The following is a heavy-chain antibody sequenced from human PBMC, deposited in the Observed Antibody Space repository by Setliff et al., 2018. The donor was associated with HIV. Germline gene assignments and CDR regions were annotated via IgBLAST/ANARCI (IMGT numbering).Heavy chain of an antibody. CDR2: SYYTGCT. CDR1: AASIRSHY. CDR3: ARHTVFVRYFDH. V-gene: IGHV4-59*11. D-gene: IGHD2-2*02. Sequence: PSETLSLTCTVSAASIRSHYWSWIRQSPGKGLEWIGNSYYTGCTDYNPSFKSRVTISLDKSNNQISLTLSSATAADTAVYYCARHTVFVRYFDHWGQGMLVTVSS. J-gene: IGHJ4*02.